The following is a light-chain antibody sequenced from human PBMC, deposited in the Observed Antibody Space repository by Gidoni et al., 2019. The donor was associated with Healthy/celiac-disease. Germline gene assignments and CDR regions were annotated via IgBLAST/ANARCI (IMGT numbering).Light chain of an antibody. CDR1: QCISSY. J-gene: IGKJ2*01. CDR3: QQYYSFPYT. V-gene: IGKV1D-8*01. CDR2: AAS. Sequence: VNWMSKTPSLLSASTGDRVTSSCRMSQCISSYLAWYQQKPGKAPELLIYAASTLQSGVPSRFSGSGSGTDFTLTISCLQSEDFAAYYCQQYYSFPYTFGQGTKLEIK.